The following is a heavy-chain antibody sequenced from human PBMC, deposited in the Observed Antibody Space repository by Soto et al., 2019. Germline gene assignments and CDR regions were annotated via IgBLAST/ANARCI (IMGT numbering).Heavy chain of an antibody. Sequence: LSLTCTVSGDSISSGDYYWSWIRQHPGKGLEWIGCIYYGGSAYYSPSLKTRATISRDTSKNQVSLELRSVTAADTAVYYCARVNVTLDLWGLGTLVTVSS. D-gene: IGHD2-21*02. CDR2: IYYGGSA. CDR1: GDSISSGDYY. CDR3: ARVNVTLDL. V-gene: IGHV4-30-4*01. J-gene: IGHJ4*02.